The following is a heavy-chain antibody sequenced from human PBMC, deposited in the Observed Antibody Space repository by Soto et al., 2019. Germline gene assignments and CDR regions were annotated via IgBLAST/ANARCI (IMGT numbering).Heavy chain of an antibody. CDR2: IYYSGST. CDR1: GGSISSYY. V-gene: IGHV4-59*01. D-gene: IGHD2-15*01. Sequence: SETLSLTCTVSGGSISSYYWSWIRQPPGKGLEWIGYIYYSGSTNYNPSLKSRVTISVDTSKNQFSLKLSSVTAADTAVYYCARWGSGGSFGFDYWGQGTLVTVSS. J-gene: IGHJ4*02. CDR3: ARWGSGGSFGFDY.